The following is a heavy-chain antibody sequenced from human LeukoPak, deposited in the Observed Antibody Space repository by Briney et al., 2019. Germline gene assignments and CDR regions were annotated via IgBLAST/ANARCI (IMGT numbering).Heavy chain of an antibody. CDR2: ISAYNGNT. Sequence: ASGKVSCTASGSTFTSYGISWVRQAPGQGLEWMGWISAYNGNTNYAQKLQGRVTMTTDTSTSTAYMELRSLRADDTAVYYCARGGITIFSHDPDCWGQGTLVTVSS. CDR3: ARGGITIFSHDPDC. J-gene: IGHJ4*02. CDR1: GSTFTSYG. D-gene: IGHD3-9*01. V-gene: IGHV1-18*01.